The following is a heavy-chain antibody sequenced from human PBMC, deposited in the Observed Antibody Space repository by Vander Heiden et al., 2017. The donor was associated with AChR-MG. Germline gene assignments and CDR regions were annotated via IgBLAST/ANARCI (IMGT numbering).Heavy chain of an antibody. CDR3: AKDLNDFWSGYYVGYFDY. V-gene: IGHV3-9*01. J-gene: IGHJ4*02. CDR1: ASTFDAYP. D-gene: IGHD3-3*01. CDR2: ISWNSGSI. Sequence: EVQLVESGGGLVQPGRSLRLSWAASASTFDAYPMHWVRQAPGKGLEWVSGISWNSGSIGYADSVKGRFTISRDKAKNSLYLQMNSLRAEDTALYYCAKDLNDFWSGYYVGYFDYWGQGTLVTVSS.